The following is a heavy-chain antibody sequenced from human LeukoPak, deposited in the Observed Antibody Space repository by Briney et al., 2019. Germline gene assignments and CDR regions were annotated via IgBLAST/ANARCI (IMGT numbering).Heavy chain of an antibody. V-gene: IGHV4-59*01. CDR1: GGSISSYY. J-gene: IGHJ4*02. CDR2: IYYSGST. D-gene: IGHD3-22*01. CDR3: ARAQYYYDSSGYYPYYFDY. Sequence: SETLSLTCTVSGGSISSYYWSWVRQPPGKGLEWLGYIYYSGSTNYNPPLKSRVTISVDTSKNQFSLKLSSVTAADTAVYYCARAQYYYDSSGYYPYYFDYWGQGTLVTVSS.